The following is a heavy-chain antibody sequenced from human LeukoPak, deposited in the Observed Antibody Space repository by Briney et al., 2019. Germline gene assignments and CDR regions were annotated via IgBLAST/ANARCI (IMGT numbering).Heavy chain of an antibody. CDR1: GFTFSSYA. D-gene: IGHD3-10*01. J-gene: IGHJ3*02. CDR3: AKGLLYYYGSGSYYTPVDAFDI. V-gene: IGHV3-23*01. CDR2: ISGSGGST. Sequence: GGSLRLSCAASGFTFSSYAMSWVRQAPGKGLEWVSAISGSGGSTYYADSVKGRFTISRDNSKNTLCLQMNSLRAEDTAVYYCAKGLLYYYGSGSYYTPVDAFDIWGQGTMVTVSS.